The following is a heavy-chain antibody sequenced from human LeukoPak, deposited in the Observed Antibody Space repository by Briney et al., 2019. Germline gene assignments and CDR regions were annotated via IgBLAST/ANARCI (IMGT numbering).Heavy chain of an antibody. J-gene: IGHJ4*02. CDR2: VNQGGSKE. Sequence: GDSLRLSCVASGFTFNIYPMTWVRQAPGKGLEWVAHVNQGGSKEYYMDSVKARFTISRDNAKNSLSLQMNSLRAEDTAVYYCVRDGGVSGYDLLDYWGQGTLVTVSS. D-gene: IGHD5-12*01. CDR1: GFTFNIYP. V-gene: IGHV3-7*01. CDR3: VRDGGVSGYDLLDY.